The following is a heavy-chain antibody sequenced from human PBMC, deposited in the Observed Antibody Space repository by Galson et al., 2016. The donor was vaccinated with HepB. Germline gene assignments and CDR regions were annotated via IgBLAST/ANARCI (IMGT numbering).Heavy chain of an antibody. J-gene: IGHJ4*02. CDR1: GDSVSSNSAA. D-gene: IGHD6-13*01. CDR2: TYYRSKWYN. V-gene: IGHV6-1*01. CDR3: ARAGVYNFDY. Sequence: CAISGDSVSSNSAAWNWIRQSPSRGLEWLGRTYYRSKWYNDYVVSVKSRVTINPDTSKNQFSLQLNSVTPEDTAAYYCARAGVYNFDYWGQGTLVTVSS.